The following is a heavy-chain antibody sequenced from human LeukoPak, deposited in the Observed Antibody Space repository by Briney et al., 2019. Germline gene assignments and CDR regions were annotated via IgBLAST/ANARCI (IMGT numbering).Heavy chain of an antibody. D-gene: IGHD6-13*01. CDR2: ISAYNGNT. CDR1: GYTFTSYD. V-gene: IGHV1-18*01. CDR3: ARGMIAAAGATFDY. J-gene: IGHJ4*02. Sequence: ASVKVSCNASGYTFTSYDINWVRHATGQGLEWMGWISAYNGNTNYAQKLQGRVTMTTDTSTSTAYMELRSLRSDDTAVYYCARGMIAAAGATFDYWGQGTLVTVSS.